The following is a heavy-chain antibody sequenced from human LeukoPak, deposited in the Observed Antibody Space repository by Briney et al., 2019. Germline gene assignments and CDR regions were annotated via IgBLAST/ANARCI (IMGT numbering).Heavy chain of an antibody. V-gene: IGHV3-30*04. CDR1: GFTFSGYA. D-gene: IGHD4-17*01. CDR2: ISYDGSNK. J-gene: IGHJ4*02. CDR3: AREGATVTIDY. Sequence: GGSLRLSCAASGFTFSGYAMHWVRQAPGKGLEWVAVISYDGSNKYYADSVKGRFTISRDNSKNTLYLQMNSLRAEDTAVYYCAREGATVTIDYWGQGTLVTVSS.